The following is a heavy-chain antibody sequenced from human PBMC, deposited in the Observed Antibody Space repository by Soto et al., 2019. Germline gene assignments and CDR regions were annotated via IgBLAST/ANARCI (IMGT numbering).Heavy chain of an antibody. V-gene: IGHV3-30*18. Sequence: QVQLVESGGGWFKPGGSLRLSFAASGFTFSNYGRHWVRQAPGKGLEWVAVISYHGSDKYYADSVKGRFTISRDNSKNTLYLQMDSLRAEDTAVYYCAKDHLTTTVTTVGYWGQGTLVTVSS. J-gene: IGHJ4*02. CDR3: AKDHLTTTVTTVGY. CDR1: GFTFSNYG. D-gene: IGHD4-17*01. CDR2: ISYHGSDK.